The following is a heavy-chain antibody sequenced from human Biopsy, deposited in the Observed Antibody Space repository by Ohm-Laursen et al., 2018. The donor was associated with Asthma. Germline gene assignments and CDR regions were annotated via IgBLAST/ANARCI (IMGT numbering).Heavy chain of an antibody. J-gene: IGHJ6*02. V-gene: IGHV1-69*13. CDR1: GGTFSKFA. D-gene: IGHD6-19*01. Sequence: ASVKVSCKAPGGTFSKFAISWVRQAPGQGLEWLGGIMTFFGTTNYAQKFQGRVTITADESTSTAYMEVTSLRSEDTAIYYCARCQVGYSSGWSLLLKKIYYSGMDVWGQGTAVTVSS. CDR2: IMTFFGTT. CDR3: ARCQVGYSSGWSLLLKKIYYSGMDV.